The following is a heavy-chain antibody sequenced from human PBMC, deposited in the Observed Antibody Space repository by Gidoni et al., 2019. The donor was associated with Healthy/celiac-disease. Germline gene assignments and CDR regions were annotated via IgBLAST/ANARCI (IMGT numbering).Heavy chain of an antibody. J-gene: IGHJ6*04. D-gene: IGHD2-2*01. CDR1: GYSFTSYL. CDR3: ARLILGCSSTSCVLGGPDV. V-gene: IGHV5-51*01. Sequence: EVQLVQSGAEVKKPGESLKISCKGSGYSFTSYLIGWVRQMPGKGLEWMGIIYPGDSDTRYSPSFQGQVTISADKSISTAYLQWSSLKASDTAMYYCARLILGCSSTSCVLGGPDVWGKGTTVTVSS. CDR2: IYPGDSDT.